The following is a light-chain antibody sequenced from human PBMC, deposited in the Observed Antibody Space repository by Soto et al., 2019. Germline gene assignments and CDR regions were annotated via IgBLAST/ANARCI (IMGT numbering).Light chain of an antibody. V-gene: IGKV3-15*01. CDR3: QQYNNWPFT. Sequence: EIVLPQSPGILSLSPGERATLSCRASQSVSSNLAWYQQKPGQAPRLLIYGASTRATGIPARFSGSGSGTEFTLTISSLQSEDFAVYYCQQYNNWPFTFGQGTRLEIK. J-gene: IGKJ5*01. CDR1: QSVSSN. CDR2: GAS.